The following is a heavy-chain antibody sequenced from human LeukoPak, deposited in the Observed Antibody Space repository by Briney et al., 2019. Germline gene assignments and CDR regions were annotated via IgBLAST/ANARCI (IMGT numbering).Heavy chain of an antibody. J-gene: IGHJ4*02. V-gene: IGHV4-34*01. CDR1: GGSFSGYY. D-gene: IGHD4-17*01. CDR2: INHSGST. CDR3: ARGPDYGDYD. Sequence: SETLSLTCAVYGGSFSGYYWSWIRQPPGKGLEWIGEINHSGSTNYNPSLKSRVTISVDTSKNQFSLKLSSVTAADTAVYYCARGPDYGDYDWGQGTLVTVSS.